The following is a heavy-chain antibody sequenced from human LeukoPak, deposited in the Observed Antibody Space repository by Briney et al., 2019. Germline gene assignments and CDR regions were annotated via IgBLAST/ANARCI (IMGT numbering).Heavy chain of an antibody. CDR3: AVLYHGFYIGPHAEGTWFDA. CDR2: ISAYNGNT. CDR1: VYTFTSYA. J-gene: IGHJ5*02. D-gene: IGHD1-7*01. V-gene: IGHV1-18*01. Sequence: ASVKVSCKASVYTFTSYAISRVRQAPGQGLEWMGWISAYNGNTNYAQKLQGRVTMTTDTSTSTAYMKLRSLRSDDTAVYYCAVLYHGFYIGPHAEGTWFDAWGQGTLVTVSS.